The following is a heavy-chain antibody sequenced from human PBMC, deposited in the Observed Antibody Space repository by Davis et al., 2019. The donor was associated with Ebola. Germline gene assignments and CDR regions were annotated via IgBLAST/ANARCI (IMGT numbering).Heavy chain of an antibody. D-gene: IGHD3-3*01. CDR1: GFTFSSYS. V-gene: IGHV3-21*04. J-gene: IGHJ6*04. Sequence: GESLKISCAASGFTFSSYSMNWVRQAPGKGLEWVSSISSSSSYIYYAESVKGRFTISRDNAKNSLYLQMNSLRAEDTAVYYCAKSGLSFGVVKYHYGMDVWGKGTTVTVSS. CDR3: AKSGLSFGVVKYHYGMDV. CDR2: ISSSSSYI.